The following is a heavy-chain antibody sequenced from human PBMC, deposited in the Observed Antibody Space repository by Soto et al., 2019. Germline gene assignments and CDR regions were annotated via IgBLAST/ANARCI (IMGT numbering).Heavy chain of an antibody. CDR2: IYYSGST. V-gene: IGHV4-30-4*01. D-gene: IGHD3-10*01. Sequence: SETLSLTCTVSGGSISSGDYYWSWIRQPPGKGLEWIGYIYYSGSTYYNPSLKSRVTISVDTSKNQFSLKLSSVTAADTAVYYCARKDVVPYGGIRGAFDIWGQGTMVTVSS. J-gene: IGHJ3*02. CDR1: GGSISSGDYY. CDR3: ARKDVVPYGGIRGAFDI.